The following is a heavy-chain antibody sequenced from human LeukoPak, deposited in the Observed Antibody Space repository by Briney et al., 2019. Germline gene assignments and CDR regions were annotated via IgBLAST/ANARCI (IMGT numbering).Heavy chain of an antibody. Sequence: ASVKASCKASGYTFTGYYMHWVRQAPGQGLEWMGWINPNSGGTNYAQKFQGRVTMTRDTSISTAYMELSRLRSNDTAVYYCAREGPGEGFVATIFYYYYYKDVWGKGTTVTVSS. D-gene: IGHD5-12*01. J-gene: IGHJ6*03. CDR3: AREGPGEGFVATIFYYYYYKDV. CDR1: GYTFTGYY. CDR2: INPNSGGT. V-gene: IGHV1-2*02.